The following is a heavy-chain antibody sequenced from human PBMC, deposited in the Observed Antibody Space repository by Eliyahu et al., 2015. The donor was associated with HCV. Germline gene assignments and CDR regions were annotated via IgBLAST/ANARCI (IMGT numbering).Heavy chain of an antibody. CDR1: GFTFXTYA. J-gene: IGHJ4*02. V-gene: IGHV3-30-3*01. D-gene: IGHD3-10*01. CDR3: ASPNSGTLSRWFDY. Sequence: QVQLVESGGDVVQPGRSLRLSCAAXGFTFXTYAMHWVRQAPGKGLEWVAVISYGGSNKYYADSVKGRFTISRDDSKNTLYLQMNSLRVEDTAVYYCASPNSGTLSRWFDYWGQGTLVTVSS. CDR2: ISYGGSNK.